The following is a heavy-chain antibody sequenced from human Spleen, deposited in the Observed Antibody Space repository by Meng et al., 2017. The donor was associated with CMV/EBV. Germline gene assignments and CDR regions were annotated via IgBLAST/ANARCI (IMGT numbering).Heavy chain of an antibody. Sequence: QVQRVQAGAGVKKPGASVKVSCKASGYTFTGYYMHWVRQAPGQGLEWMGWINPNSGGTNYAQKFQGRVTMTRDTSISTAYMELSRLRSDDTAVYYCARDGGNGGDNQPPPFDYWGQGTLVTVSS. CDR3: ARDGGNGGDNQPPPFDY. CDR2: INPNSGGT. J-gene: IGHJ4*02. CDR1: GYTFTGYY. V-gene: IGHV1-2*02. D-gene: IGHD2-21*02.